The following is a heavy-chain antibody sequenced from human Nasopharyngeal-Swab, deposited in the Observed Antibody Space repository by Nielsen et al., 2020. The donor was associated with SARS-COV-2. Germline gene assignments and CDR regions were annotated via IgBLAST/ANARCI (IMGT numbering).Heavy chain of an antibody. V-gene: IGHV5-51*01. CDR3: ARRGDCNGHPCYSDY. D-gene: IGHD2-21*02. J-gene: IGHJ4*02. CDR2: IYPGDSSI. CDR1: GYSFTNYW. Sequence: KVSCKASGYSFTNYWIGWVRQMPGTGLEWMGLIYPGDSSIRYIPSFQGQVTISVDKSISTTYLQWSNLQASDAATYYCARRGDCNGHPCYSDYWGQGTLVTVSS.